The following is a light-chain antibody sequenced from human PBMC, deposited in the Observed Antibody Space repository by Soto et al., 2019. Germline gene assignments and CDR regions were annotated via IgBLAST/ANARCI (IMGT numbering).Light chain of an antibody. CDR3: QQYGSFPIT. Sequence: EIVFTQSPGTLSLSPGERATLSCRASQSVSSSYLAWYQQKPGQAPRLLIYGASSRATGIPDRFSGSGSGTDFTLTISRLEPEDFAVYYCQQYGSFPITFGQGTRLEIK. CDR2: GAS. CDR1: QSVSSSY. V-gene: IGKV3-20*01. J-gene: IGKJ5*01.